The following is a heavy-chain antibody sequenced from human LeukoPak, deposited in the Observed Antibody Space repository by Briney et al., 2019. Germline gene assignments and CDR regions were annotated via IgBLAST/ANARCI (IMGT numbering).Heavy chain of an antibody. CDR3: ARVRFVDDSSGYYFPRGYYFDY. D-gene: IGHD3-22*01. V-gene: IGHV4-59*01. J-gene: IGHJ4*02. CDR1: GGSINYYY. CDR2: IYYSGGT. Sequence: TSETLSLTCTVSGGSINYYYWMWIRQPPGKGLEWIGYIYYSGGTHYNPSLKSRVTTLVDTSKNQFSLKLTAVTAADTAVYYCARVRFVDDSSGYYFPRGYYFDYWGQGTLVTVSS.